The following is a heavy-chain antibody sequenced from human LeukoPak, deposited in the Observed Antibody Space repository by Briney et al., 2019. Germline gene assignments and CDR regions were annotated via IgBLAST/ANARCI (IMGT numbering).Heavy chain of an antibody. D-gene: IGHD3-3*01. J-gene: IGHJ4*02. CDR1: GFSFNSDW. CDR3: TRHLDD. CDR2: IKHDESEK. Sequence: GGSLRLSCAASGFSFNSDWMDWVRQAPGKGLEWVANIKHDESEKNYLDSVKGRFTISRDNAQNSLYLQMNGLRVEDTAVYYCTRHLDDWGQGTLVTVSS. V-gene: IGHV3-7*01.